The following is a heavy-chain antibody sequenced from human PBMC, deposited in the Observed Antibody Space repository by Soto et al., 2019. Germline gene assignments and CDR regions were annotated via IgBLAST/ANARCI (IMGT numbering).Heavy chain of an antibody. J-gene: IGHJ6*03. CDR1: GYTFTSYD. D-gene: IGHD6-13*01. CDR2: MNPNSGNT. Sequence: QVQLVQSGAEVKKPGASVKVSCKASGYTFTSYDINWVRQATGQGLEWMGWMNPNSGNTGYAQKFRGRVTMTRNTSISTAYLELSSLISEDTDVDYFAGGPGSWYDYDMDVWGTGTTVTVSS. V-gene: IGHV1-8*01. CDR3: AGGPGSWYDYDMDV.